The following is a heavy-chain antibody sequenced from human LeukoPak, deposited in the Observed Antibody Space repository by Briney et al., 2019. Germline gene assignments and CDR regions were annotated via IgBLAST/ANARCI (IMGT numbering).Heavy chain of an antibody. CDR1: GFTFINAW. V-gene: IGHV3-15*01. D-gene: IGHD1-14*01. J-gene: IGHJ4*02. CDR2: IQSTTNGGTP. CDR3: TSGVGTLGY. Sequence: GGSLRLSCAASGFTFINAWMTWVRQAPGKGLEWVGRIQSTTNGGTPDYATPVKGRFTISRDDSKNTLYLQMNSLKTEDTAVYYCTSGVGTLGYWGQGALVTVSS.